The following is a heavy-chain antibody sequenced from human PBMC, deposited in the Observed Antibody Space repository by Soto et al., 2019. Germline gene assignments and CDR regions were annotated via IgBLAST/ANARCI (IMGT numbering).Heavy chain of an antibody. CDR3: GRGLYGGNFDY. D-gene: IGHD4-17*01. V-gene: IGHV4-38-2*01. CDR1: DSSINSNYY. J-gene: IGHJ4*02. Sequence: SETLSLTCVVSDSSINSNYYWRWLRQPPAQRLEWIWAIHHSGTTDYTPSLKIRVTISRDMSKNHFSLRLTSMTAADTAVYYCGRGLYGGNFDYWGQGATVSVCS. CDR2: IHHSGTT.